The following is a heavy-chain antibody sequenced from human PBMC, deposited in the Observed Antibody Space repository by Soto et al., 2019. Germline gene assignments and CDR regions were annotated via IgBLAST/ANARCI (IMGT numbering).Heavy chain of an antibody. D-gene: IGHD3-3*01. Sequence: QITLKESGPTLVKPTQPLTLTCSFSGFSLVSSGEAVGWIRQPPGKALEWLALIYGDDDNSYSPCLENRLTITKDTSKTQVTLKGNNVDPVETATYYCAHSRSDFLSGHYYFDYWGQGTLLTVS. CDR1: GFSLVSSGEA. V-gene: IGHV2-5*02. CDR2: IYGDDDN. CDR3: AHSRSDFLSGHYYFDY. J-gene: IGHJ4*02.